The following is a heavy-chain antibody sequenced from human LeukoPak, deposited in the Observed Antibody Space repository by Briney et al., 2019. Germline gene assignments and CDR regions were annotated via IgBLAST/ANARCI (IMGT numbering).Heavy chain of an antibody. J-gene: IGHJ4*02. Sequence: VGSLRLSCAASGFTFSSYEMNWVRQAPGKGLEWVSYISSSGSTIYYADSVKGRFTISRDNAKNSLYLQMNSLRAEDTAVYYCARDLWGPMGYWGQGTLVTVSS. D-gene: IGHD2/OR15-2a*01. CDR3: ARDLWGPMGY. V-gene: IGHV3-48*03. CDR2: ISSSGSTI. CDR1: GFTFSSYE.